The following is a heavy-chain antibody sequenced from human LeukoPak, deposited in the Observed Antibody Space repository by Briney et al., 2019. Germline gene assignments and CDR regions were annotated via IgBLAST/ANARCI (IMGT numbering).Heavy chain of an antibody. CDR1: GFTFSSYA. CDR2: ISSNGGST. D-gene: IGHD6-19*01. V-gene: IGHV3-64*01. J-gene: IGHJ4*02. CDR3: ARDDPYSSGPLYG. Sequence: PGGSLRLSCAASGFTFSSYAMHWVRQAPGKGLEYVSAISSNGGSTYYANSVKGRFTISRDNSKNTLYLQMGSLRAEDMAVYYCARDDPYSSGPLYGWGQGTLVTVSS.